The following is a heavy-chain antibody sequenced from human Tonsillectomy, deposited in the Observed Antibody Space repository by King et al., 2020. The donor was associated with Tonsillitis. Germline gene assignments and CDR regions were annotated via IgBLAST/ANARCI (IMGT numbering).Heavy chain of an antibody. J-gene: IGHJ4*02. CDR2: IKQDGSEK. V-gene: IGHV3-7*03. D-gene: IGHD7-27*01. Sequence: VQLVESGGGLVQPGGSLRLSCAASGFTFSSYWMSWVRQAPGKGLEWVANIKQDGSEKHYVDSVKGRFTISRDNAKNSLYLQMNSLRAEDTAVYYCARRGELGDQLPLRGNDYWGQGTLVTVSS. CDR1: GFTFSSYW. CDR3: ARRGELGDQLPLRGNDY.